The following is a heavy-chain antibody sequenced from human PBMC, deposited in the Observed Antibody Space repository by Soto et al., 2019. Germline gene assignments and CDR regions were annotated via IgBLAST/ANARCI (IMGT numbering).Heavy chain of an antibody. V-gene: IGHV4-4*02. CDR1: GGSITSNDW. Sequence: QVQLQESRPGLVKPSGTLSLTCAVSGGSITSNDWWSWVRQPPGKGLEWIGEIYHTGSSNYNPSLKSRVTISVDKSKNQFSLKLTSVTAADTAVYYCASLVPVALLFWGQGTLVTVSS. CDR2: IYHTGSS. J-gene: IGHJ4*02. D-gene: IGHD2-2*01. CDR3: ASLVPVALLF.